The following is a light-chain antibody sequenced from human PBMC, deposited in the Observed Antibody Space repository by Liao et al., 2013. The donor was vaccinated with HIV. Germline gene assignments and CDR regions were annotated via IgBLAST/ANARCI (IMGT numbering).Light chain of an antibody. J-gene: IGLJ1*01. CDR2: SDS. CDR3: QLWDSSSDHPYV. CDR1: NIGSKS. V-gene: IGLV3-21*01. Sequence: SYVLTQPPSVSVAPGGAAKITCTGNNIGSKSVHWYQLKPGQAPVLVIHSDSDRPSGIPERISGSNSGNTASLTISRAEAGDEADYYCQLWDSSSDHPYVFGTGTQVTVL.